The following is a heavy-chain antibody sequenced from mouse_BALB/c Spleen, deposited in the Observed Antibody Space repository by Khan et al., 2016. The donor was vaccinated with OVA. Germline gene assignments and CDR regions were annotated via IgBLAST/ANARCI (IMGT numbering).Heavy chain of an antibody. V-gene: IGHV9-3-1*01. CDR1: GYTFTNYG. CDR2: INTYTGEP. D-gene: IGHD2-10*01. J-gene: IGHJ4*01. Sequence: QIQLVQSGPELKKPGETVKISCKASGYTFTNYGMNWVKQSPGKALKWMGWINTYTGEPTYADDFKGRFAFSLETSATTAYLQINNLKNEDTATYFRARPPYFSYTLDYWGQGTSVTVSS. CDR3: ARPPYFSYTLDY.